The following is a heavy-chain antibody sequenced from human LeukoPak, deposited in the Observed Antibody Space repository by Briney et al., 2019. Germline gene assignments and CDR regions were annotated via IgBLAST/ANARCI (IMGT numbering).Heavy chain of an antibody. CDR3: ARWYHPRQEEYYYYYGMDV. CDR2: INPSGGST. CDR1: GYTFTSYY. V-gene: IGHV1-46*01. D-gene: IGHD1-14*01. J-gene: IGHJ6*02. Sequence: GASAKVSCKASGYTFTSYYRHWVRQAPGQGLEWMGIINPSGGSTSYAQKFQGRVTMTRDTSTTTVYMELSSLRSEDTAVYYCARWYHPRQEEYYYYYGMDVWGQGTTVTASS.